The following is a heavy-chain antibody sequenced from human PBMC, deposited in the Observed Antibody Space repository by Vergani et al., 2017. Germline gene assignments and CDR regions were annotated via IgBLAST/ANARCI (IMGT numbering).Heavy chain of an antibody. CDR2: ISGQNFRT. Sequence: EVQLLESGGGSAQPGESLRLSCVASGFTFTAHGLNWVRQAPGKGLEWVSGISGQNFRTHYADSVKGRFTISRDNSKNTLYLQMKGLRPEDTAVYYCAKEGGGYGSGGTCYPEYWGQGTLVIVSS. CDR3: AKEGGGYGSGGTCYPEY. D-gene: IGHD2-15*01. V-gene: IGHV3-23*01. J-gene: IGHJ4*02. CDR1: GFTFTAHG.